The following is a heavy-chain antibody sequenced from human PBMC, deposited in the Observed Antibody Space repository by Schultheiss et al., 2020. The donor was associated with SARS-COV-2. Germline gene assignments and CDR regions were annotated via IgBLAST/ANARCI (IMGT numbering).Heavy chain of an antibody. V-gene: IGHV3-21*01. CDR3: ASGCSGGSCYSDSYYYYGMDV. CDR2: ISSSSSYI. Sequence: GESLKISCAASGFTFSSYSMNWVRQAPGKGLEWVSSISSSSSYIYYADSVKGRFTISRDNAKNSLYLQMNSLRAEDTAVYYCASGCSGGSCYSDSYYYYGMDVWGQGTTVTVSS. D-gene: IGHD2-15*01. CDR1: GFTFSSYS. J-gene: IGHJ6*02.